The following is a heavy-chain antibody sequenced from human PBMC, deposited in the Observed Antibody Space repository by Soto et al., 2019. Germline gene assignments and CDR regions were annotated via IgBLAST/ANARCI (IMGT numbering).Heavy chain of an antibody. Sequence: QVQLVQSGAEVKKPGSSVKVSCKASGGTFSTYHISWVRQAPGQGPEWMGGIIPLFGTTNYAPKFQGRVTITADEPTSTAYLELSSLRFEDTAVYYCARDRGSTPGWDFDVWGRGTLVTVSS. CDR2: IIPLFGTT. CDR1: GGTFSTYH. D-gene: IGHD2-15*01. CDR3: ARDRGSTPGWDFDV. J-gene: IGHJ2*01. V-gene: IGHV1-69*12.